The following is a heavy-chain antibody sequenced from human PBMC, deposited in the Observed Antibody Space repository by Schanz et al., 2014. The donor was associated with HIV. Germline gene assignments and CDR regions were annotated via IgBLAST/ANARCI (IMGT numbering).Heavy chain of an antibody. CDR2: ISATGGST. Sequence: EEHLLESGGDLIQPGGSLRLSCVASGFPFSNFAMSWVRQAPGKGLEWVSAISATGGSTYYADSVKGRFTISRDNSKNTLYLQMNSLRPEDTAVYYCAKDKSRHTYSSSSIFDPWGQGTLVTVSS. CDR3: AKDKSRHTYSSSSIFDP. D-gene: IGHD6-13*01. CDR1: GFPFSNFA. J-gene: IGHJ5*02. V-gene: IGHV3-23*01.